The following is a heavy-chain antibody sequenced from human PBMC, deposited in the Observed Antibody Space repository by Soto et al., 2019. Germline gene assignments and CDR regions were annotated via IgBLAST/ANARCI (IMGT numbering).Heavy chain of an antibody. Sequence: ASVKVSCKAPRDTFTSYYINWVRQAPGQGLEWMGVINPHGSSTAYAQKFKGRVTLTRDTSASTVYMEVSSLTSEDTAMYYCARSSGGNFGIIIEGTNWFAPWGQGTLVTVSS. CDR3: ARSSGGNFGIIIEGTNWFAP. J-gene: IGHJ5*02. V-gene: IGHV1-46*01. D-gene: IGHD1-26*01. CDR2: INPHGSST. CDR1: RDTFTSYY.